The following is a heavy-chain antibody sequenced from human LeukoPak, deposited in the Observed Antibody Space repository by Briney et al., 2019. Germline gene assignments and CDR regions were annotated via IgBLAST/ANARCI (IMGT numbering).Heavy chain of an antibody. CDR3: ARHGYSSSWAV. V-gene: IGHV5-51*01. J-gene: IGHJ4*02. D-gene: IGHD6-13*01. Sequence: GESLQISCKGSGYSFTDYWIGWGRQMPGKGLEWMRIVYPGDSDTRYSPSFQSQVTISADKSINTAYLQWSSLKASDTAMYYCARHGYSSSWAVWGQGTLVTVSS. CDR1: GYSFTDYW. CDR2: VYPGDSDT.